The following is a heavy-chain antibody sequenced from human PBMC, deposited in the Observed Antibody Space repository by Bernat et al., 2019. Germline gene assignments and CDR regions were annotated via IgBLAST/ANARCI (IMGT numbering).Heavy chain of an antibody. V-gene: IGHV3-30-3*01. J-gene: IGHJ4*02. CDR1: GFTFSSYA. CDR3: ARDRRNLTDVSPTWDN. Sequence: QVQLVESGGGVVQPGRSLRFSCAASGFTFSSYAMHWVRQAPGKGLEWVAVISYDGSNKYYADPVKGRFTISRDNSKNTLYLQMNSLRAEDTAVYYCARDRRNLTDVSPTWDNWGQRTLVSVSS. CDR2: ISYDGSNK. D-gene: IGHD1-7*01.